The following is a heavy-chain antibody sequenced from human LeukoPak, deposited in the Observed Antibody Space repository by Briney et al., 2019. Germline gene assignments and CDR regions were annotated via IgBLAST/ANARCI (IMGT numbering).Heavy chain of an antibody. CDR2: INPNSGGT. J-gene: IGHJ5*02. CDR3: ANNGGGYRVNDWYWFDP. CDR1: GYTFTGYY. D-gene: IGHD5/OR15-5a*01. V-gene: IGHV1-2*02. Sequence: ASVKVSCKASGYTFTGYYMHWVRQAPGQGLEWMGWINPNSGGTNYAQKLQGRVTMTRDTSISTAYMELSRLRYDDTAVYYSANNGGGYRVNDWYWFDPWGQEPWSPSPQ.